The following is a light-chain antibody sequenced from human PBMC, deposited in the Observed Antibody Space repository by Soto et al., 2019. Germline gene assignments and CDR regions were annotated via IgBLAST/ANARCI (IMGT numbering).Light chain of an antibody. CDR3: SSYTSSSTLDV. Sequence: QSALTQPASVSGSPGQSITISCTGTSSDVGGYNYVSWYQQHPGKAPKLMIYEVSSRPSGVSNRFSGSKSGNTASLTISGLXAEDEADYYCSSYTSSSTLDVFGTGTKVTVL. J-gene: IGLJ1*01. V-gene: IGLV2-14*01. CDR2: EVS. CDR1: SSDVGGYNY.